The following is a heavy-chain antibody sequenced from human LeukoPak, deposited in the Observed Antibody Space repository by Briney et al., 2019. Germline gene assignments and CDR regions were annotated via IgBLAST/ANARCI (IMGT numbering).Heavy chain of an antibody. CDR1: GYSFTSYW. D-gene: IGHD7-27*01. J-gene: IGHJ6*02. CDR2: IYPGDSDT. CDR3: ARWGSLSEAYYYYYGMDV. V-gene: IGHV5-51*01. Sequence: GESLKISYKGSGYSFTSYWIGWVRQMPGKGLEWMGIIYPGDSDTRYSPSFQGQVTISADKSISTAYLQWSSLKASDTAMYYCARWGSLSEAYYYYYGMDVWGQGTTVTVSS.